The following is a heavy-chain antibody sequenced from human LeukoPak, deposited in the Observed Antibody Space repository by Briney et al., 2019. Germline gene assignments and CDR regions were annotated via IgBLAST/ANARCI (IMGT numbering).Heavy chain of an antibody. CDR1: GFTFSDYN. CDR3: ARWQGFGESPGYYMDV. V-gene: IGHV3-48*01. J-gene: IGHJ6*03. D-gene: IGHD3-10*01. CDR2: MSRSGNII. Sequence: SLXXXCXASGFTFSDYNMNWVRQVPGKGLESVSYMSRSGNIIYYADSVKGRFTISRDNSKNTLYLQMNSLRAEDTAVYYCARWQGFGESPGYYMDVWGKGTTVTVSS.